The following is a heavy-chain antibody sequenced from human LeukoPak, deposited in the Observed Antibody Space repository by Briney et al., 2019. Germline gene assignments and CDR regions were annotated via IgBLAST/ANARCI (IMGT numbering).Heavy chain of an antibody. CDR2: ISSSSSYT. Sequence: GGSLRLSCAASGFTFSSYSMSWVRQAPEGGLEWVSSISSSSSYTYYADSVKGRFTISRDNAKNSLYLQMNSLRAEDRAVYYCARFTGYYHWGQGTLVTVSS. D-gene: IGHD3-9*01. CDR1: GFTFSSYS. V-gene: IGHV3-21*01. J-gene: IGHJ5*02. CDR3: ARFTGYYH.